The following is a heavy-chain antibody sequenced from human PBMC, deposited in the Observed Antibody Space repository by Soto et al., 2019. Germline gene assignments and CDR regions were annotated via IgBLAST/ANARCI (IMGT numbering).Heavy chain of an antibody. CDR1: GYTFTIYW. J-gene: IGHJ5*02. CDR2: IYPSDSDT. V-gene: IGHV5-51*01. D-gene: IGHD2-15*01. Sequence: GASLKISCHVSGYTFTIYWLGWVRQMPGEVLEWMRIIYPSDSDTAYSLHVQGQITISADKSINSSELQWDSLKASDTAIYYCASSANAVADHLDLWGQGTPVTVSS. CDR3: ASSANAVADHLDL.